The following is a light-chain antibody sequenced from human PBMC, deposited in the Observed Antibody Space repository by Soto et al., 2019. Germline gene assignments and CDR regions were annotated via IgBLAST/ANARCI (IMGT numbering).Light chain of an antibody. J-gene: IGLJ3*02. V-gene: IGLV2-23*02. CDR3: CSYADTTTWV. Sequence: QSALTQPASVSGSPGQSITISCTGTSSDVGSHNFVSWYQQRPGKAPKLMIFEVTKRPSGVSDRFSASKSVNTASLTISGVRAEDEADYYCCSYADTTTWVFGGGTKLTVL. CDR2: EVT. CDR1: SSDVGSHNF.